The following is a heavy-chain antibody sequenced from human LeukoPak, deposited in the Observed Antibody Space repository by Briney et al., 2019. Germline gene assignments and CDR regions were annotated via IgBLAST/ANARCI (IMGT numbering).Heavy chain of an antibody. D-gene: IGHD2-8*01. CDR1: GGSISSSSYY. CDR2: IYYSGST. CDR3: ARRWTPYCTNGVCYSYFDY. V-gene: IGHV4-39*01. J-gene: IGHJ4*02. Sequence: SETLSLTCTVSGGSISSSSYYWGWIRQPPGKGLEWIGSIYYSGSTYYNPSLKSRVTISVDTSKNQFSLKLSSVTAADAAVYYCARRWTPYCTNGVCYSYFDYWGQGTLVTVSS.